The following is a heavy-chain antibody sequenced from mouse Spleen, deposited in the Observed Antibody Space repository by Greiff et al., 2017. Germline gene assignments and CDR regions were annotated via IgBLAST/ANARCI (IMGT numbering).Heavy chain of an antibody. D-gene: IGHD1-1*01. CDR1: GYTFTSYW. J-gene: IGHJ3*01. CDR3: ARSDYDGSYGAY. CDR2: IYPGSGST. Sequence: QVQLQQPGAELVKPGASVKMSCKASGYTFTSYWITWVKQRPGQGLEWIGDIYPGSGSTNYNEKFKSKATLTVDTSSSTAYMQLSSLTSEDSAVYYCARSDYDGSYGAYWGQGTLVTVSA. V-gene: IGHV1-55*01.